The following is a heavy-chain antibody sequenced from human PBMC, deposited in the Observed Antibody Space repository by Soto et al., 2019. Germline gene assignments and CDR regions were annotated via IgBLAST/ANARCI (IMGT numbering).Heavy chain of an antibody. J-gene: IGHJ5*02. Sequence: GGSLRLSCAASGFTFSSYGMHWVRQAPGKGLEWVAVIWYDGSNKYYADSVKGRFTISRDNSKNTLYLQMNSLRAEDTAVYYCARDSSSSYFWFDPWGQGTLVTVSS. V-gene: IGHV3-33*08. CDR1: GFTFSSYG. D-gene: IGHD2-2*01. CDR2: IWYDGSNK. CDR3: ARDSSSSYFWFDP.